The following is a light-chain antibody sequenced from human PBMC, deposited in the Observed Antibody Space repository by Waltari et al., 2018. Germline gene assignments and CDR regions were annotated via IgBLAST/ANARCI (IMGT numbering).Light chain of an antibody. CDR2: ANS. CDR1: SPNIGAGYA. V-gene: IGLV1-40*01. CDR3: QSYDSSLSDWV. J-gene: IGLJ2*01. Sequence: QSVLTQPPSVSGAPGQRVTISCPGSSPNIGAGYAVHWYQQLPGTVPKLLIYANSNRPSGVPDRFSGSKSGTSASLAITGLQAEDEADYYCQSYDSSLSDWVFGGGTKLTVL.